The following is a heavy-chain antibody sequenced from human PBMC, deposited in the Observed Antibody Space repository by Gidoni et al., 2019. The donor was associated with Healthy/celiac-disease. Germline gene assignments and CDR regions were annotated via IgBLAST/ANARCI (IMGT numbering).Heavy chain of an antibody. CDR1: GGSFSGYY. D-gene: IGHD3-22*01. V-gene: IGHV4-34*01. Sequence: QVQLQQWGAGLLKPSETLSLTCAVYGGSFSGYYWSWIRQPPGKGLEWIGEINHSGSTNYNPSLKSRVTISVDTSKNQFSLKLSSVTAADTAVYYCARGVPRSPRYYYDSSGYYSSRTYFDYWGQGTLVTVSS. CDR3: ARGVPRSPRYYYDSSGYYSSRTYFDY. J-gene: IGHJ4*02. CDR2: INHSGST.